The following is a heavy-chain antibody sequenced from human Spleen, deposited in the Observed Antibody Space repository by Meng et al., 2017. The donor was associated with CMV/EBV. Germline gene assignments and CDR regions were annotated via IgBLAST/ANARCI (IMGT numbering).Heavy chain of an antibody. Sequence: ASVKVSCKASGYTFTDYYMHWVRQAPGQGLEWMGWINPNSGGTNYAQKFQGRVTMTRDTSISTVYMELSRLRSDDTAVYYCARRGYCSSSNCIRNAFDIWGQGTMVTVSS. J-gene: IGHJ3*02. CDR2: INPNSGGT. CDR1: GYTFTDYY. D-gene: IGHD2-2*01. V-gene: IGHV1-2*02. CDR3: ARRGYCSSSNCIRNAFDI.